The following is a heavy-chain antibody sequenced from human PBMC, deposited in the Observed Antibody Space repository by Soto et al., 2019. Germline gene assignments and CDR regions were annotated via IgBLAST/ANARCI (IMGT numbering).Heavy chain of an antibody. J-gene: IGHJ4*02. CDR2: MWYDESRT. D-gene: IGHD1-1*01. CDR3: ARDLEGPFDY. V-gene: IGHV3-33*01. CDR1: GFTFSNYG. Sequence: GGSLRLSCAASGFTFSNYGMHWVRQAPDRGLEWVAAMWYDESRTFYAESVKGRFTISRDDSKNTLYLQMNSLRAEDTAVYYCARDLEGPFDYWGQGTLVTVS.